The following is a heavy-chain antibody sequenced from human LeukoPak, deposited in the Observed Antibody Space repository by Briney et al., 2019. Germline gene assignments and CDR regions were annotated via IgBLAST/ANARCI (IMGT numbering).Heavy chain of an antibody. CDR1: GGSISSYY. D-gene: IGHD3-16*01. V-gene: IGHV4-38-2*02. Sequence: SETLSLTCTVSGGSISSYYWGWIRQPPGKGLEWIGSIYHSGSTYYNPSLKSRVTISVDTSKNQFSLKLSSVTAADTAVYYCARDRLLTGGVFDYWGQGTLVTVSS. J-gene: IGHJ4*02. CDR2: IYHSGST. CDR3: ARDRLLTGGVFDY.